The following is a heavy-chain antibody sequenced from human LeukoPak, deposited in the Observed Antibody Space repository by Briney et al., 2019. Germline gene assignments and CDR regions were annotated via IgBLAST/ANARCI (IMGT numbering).Heavy chain of an antibody. CDR3: ARYSSGWYGQDWFDP. CDR1: GDSISSTNYY. V-gene: IGHV4-39*07. D-gene: IGHD6-19*01. Sequence: SETLSLTCTVSGDSISSTNYYWGWIRQPPGKGLEWIGSIYYSGSTYYNPSLESRVTISVDTSKNRFSLKLSSVTAADTAVYYCARYSSGWYGQDWFDPWGQGTLVTVSS. CDR2: IYYSGST. J-gene: IGHJ5*02.